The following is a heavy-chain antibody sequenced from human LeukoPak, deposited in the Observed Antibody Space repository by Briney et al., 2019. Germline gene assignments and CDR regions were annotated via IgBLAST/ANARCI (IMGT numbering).Heavy chain of an antibody. CDR3: ASDDNGDYSSSSVDGY. CDR1: GFTFSSYS. J-gene: IGHJ4*02. CDR2: ISSSSSYI. D-gene: IGHD6-6*01. Sequence: GGSLRLSCAASGFTFSSYSMNWVRQAPGKGLEWVSSISSSSSYIYYADSVKGRFTISRDNAKNSLYLQMNSLRAEDTVVYYCASDDNGDYSSSSVDGYWGQGTLVTVSS. V-gene: IGHV3-21*01.